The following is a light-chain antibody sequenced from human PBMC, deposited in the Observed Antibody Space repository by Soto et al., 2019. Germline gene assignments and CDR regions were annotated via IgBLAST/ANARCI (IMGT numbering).Light chain of an antibody. CDR1: QSISSW. J-gene: IGKJ4*01. V-gene: IGKV1-5*01. CDR3: QQYNSYSPLT. Sequence: DIQMTQSPSTLSTSVGDRVTITCRASQSISSWLAWYQQKPGKAPKLLIYDASSLESGVPSRFSGSGSGTECTLTISSRQPDDVATYFFQQYNSYSPLTFGGGTKVEIK. CDR2: DAS.